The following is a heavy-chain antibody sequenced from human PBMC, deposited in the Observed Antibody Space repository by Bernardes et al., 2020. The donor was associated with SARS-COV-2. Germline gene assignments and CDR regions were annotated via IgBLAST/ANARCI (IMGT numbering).Heavy chain of an antibody. Sequence: VWSLRRSCAASGFTFSRHYMHWVRQVPGPGLVWVSEIRGDGGTTRYADSVEGRFTISRDNAKNTLYLQMYSLGVEDTAVYYCVRGTIDWKGYDYWGRGSLVTVSS. D-gene: IGHD3-9*01. V-gene: IGHV3-74*01. J-gene: IGHJ4*02. CDR2: IRGDGGTT. CDR3: VRGTIDWKGYDY. CDR1: GFTFSRHY.